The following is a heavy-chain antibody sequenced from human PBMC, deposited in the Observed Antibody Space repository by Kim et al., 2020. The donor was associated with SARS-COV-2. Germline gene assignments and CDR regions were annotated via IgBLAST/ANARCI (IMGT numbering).Heavy chain of an antibody. D-gene: IGHD3-3*01. J-gene: IGHJ6*01. CDR2: IGTDGNNI. Sequence: GGSLRLSCAASGFTISSYWMHWVRQGPGKGLVWVSRIGTDGNNIKYADSVEGRFTISRDNAKNTLYLQMNSLRDEDTAVYYCVRVVDFWGDLYYGMDVWG. CDR1: GFTISSYW. V-gene: IGHV3-74*01. CDR3: VRVVDFWGDLYYGMDV.